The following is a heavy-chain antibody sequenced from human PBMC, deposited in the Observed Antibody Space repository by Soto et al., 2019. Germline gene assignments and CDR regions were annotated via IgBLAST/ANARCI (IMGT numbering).Heavy chain of an antibody. CDR1: GGSVTSDEDY. CDR3: ARRITIFGVAMYNWFDP. D-gene: IGHD3-3*01. CDR2: ISNSGST. V-gene: IGHV4-30-4*01. Sequence: KPSETLSLTCTVSGGSVTSDEDYWSWIRQSPGKGLEWIGYISNSGSTGYNPSLKTRLSMSVDRSKNQFTLKLSSVTAADTAVYYCARRITIFGVAMYNWFDPWGQGTLVTVSS. J-gene: IGHJ5*02.